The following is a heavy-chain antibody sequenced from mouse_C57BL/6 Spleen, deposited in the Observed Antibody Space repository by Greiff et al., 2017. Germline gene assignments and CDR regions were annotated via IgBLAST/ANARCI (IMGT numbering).Heavy chain of an antibody. J-gene: IGHJ2*01. V-gene: IGHV10-3*01. CDR1: GFTFNPYA. CDR2: IRSKSSNYAT. D-gene: IGHD6-1*01. CDR3: VLARSLYFDY. Sequence: EVQRVESGGGLVQPTGSLKLSCAASGFTFNPYAMHWVRQAPGKGLEWVARIRSKSSNYATYYAESVKDRFTISKDDSPSMLYLQMNNLKTEDTAMYYCVLARSLYFDYWGQGTTLTFSS.